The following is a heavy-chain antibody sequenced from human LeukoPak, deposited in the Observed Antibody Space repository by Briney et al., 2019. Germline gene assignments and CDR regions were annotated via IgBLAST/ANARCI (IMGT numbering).Heavy chain of an antibody. Sequence: SVKVSCKASGDTFNNNAINWVRQAPGQGLEWMGSIIPIFGTPNYAQKFEGRLTITADRSTTTAYMELCSLRAEDTAVYYCARDTNMILLDYWGQGTLITVSS. CDR2: IIPIFGTP. CDR1: GDTFNNNA. V-gene: IGHV1-69*06. J-gene: IGHJ4*02. D-gene: IGHD3-22*01. CDR3: ARDTNMILLDY.